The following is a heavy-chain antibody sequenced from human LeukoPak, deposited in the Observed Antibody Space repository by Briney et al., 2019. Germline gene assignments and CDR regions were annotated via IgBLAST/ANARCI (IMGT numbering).Heavy chain of an antibody. V-gene: IGHV4-34*01. CDR3: ARGEANWFDP. Sequence: SETLSLTCAVYGGSFSGYYWSWIRQPPGKGLEWIGEINHSGSTNYNPSLKSRVTISVDTSKNQFSLKLSSVTAADTAVYYCARGEANWFDPWGQGTLVTVSS. J-gene: IGHJ5*02. CDR2: INHSGST. CDR1: GGSFSGYY.